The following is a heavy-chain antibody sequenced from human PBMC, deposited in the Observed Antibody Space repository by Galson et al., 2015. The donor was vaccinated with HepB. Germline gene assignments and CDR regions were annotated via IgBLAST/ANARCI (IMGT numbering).Heavy chain of an antibody. CDR1: GFTFSSYS. V-gene: IGHV3-21*01. J-gene: IGHJ3*02. Sequence: SLRLSCAASGFTFSSYSMNWVRQAPGKGLEWVSSISSSSSYIYYADSVKGRFTISRDNAKNSLYLQMNSLRAEDTAVYYCARTTTYYDYIWGSYHFDAFDIWGQGTMVTVSS. CDR3: ARTTTYYDYIWGSYHFDAFDI. CDR2: ISSSSSYI. D-gene: IGHD3-16*02.